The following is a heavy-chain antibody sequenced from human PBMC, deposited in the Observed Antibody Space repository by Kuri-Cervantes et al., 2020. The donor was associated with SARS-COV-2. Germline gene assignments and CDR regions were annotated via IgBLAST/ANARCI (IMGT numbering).Heavy chain of an antibody. CDR1: GFTFSNAW. CDR2: IKSKTDGGTT. CDR3: YITGTTGGDAFDI. J-gene: IGHJ3*02. D-gene: IGHD1-7*01. Sequence: LSLTCAASGFTFSNAWMSWVRQAPGKGLEWVGRIKSKTDGGTTDYAAPVKGRFTISRDDSKNTLYLQMNSLRAEDTAVYYCYITGTTGGDAFDIWGQGTMVTVSS. V-gene: IGHV3-15*01.